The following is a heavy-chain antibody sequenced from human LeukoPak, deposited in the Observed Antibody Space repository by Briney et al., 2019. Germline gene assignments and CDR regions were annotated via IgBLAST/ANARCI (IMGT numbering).Heavy chain of an antibody. Sequence: SVKVSCKASGGTFSSYAISWVRQAPGQGLEWMGRIIPIFGIANYAQKFQGRVTITADKSTSTAYMELSSLRSEDTAVYYCARAGGTERIYYYGMDVWGQGTTVTVSS. CDR1: GGTFSSYA. D-gene: IGHD2/OR15-2a*01. J-gene: IGHJ6*02. V-gene: IGHV1-69*04. CDR2: IIPIFGIA. CDR3: ARAGGTERIYYYGMDV.